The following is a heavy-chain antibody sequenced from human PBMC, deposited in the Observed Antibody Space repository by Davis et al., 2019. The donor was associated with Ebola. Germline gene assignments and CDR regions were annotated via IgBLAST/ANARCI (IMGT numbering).Heavy chain of an antibody. Sequence: HSQTLSLTCAISGDSVSSGGWNWIRQSPSRGLEWLGRTYYNSKWYSDYAVSVKSRITINPDTSKNQFSLQLNSVTPEDTALYYCARGWLRTGFDYWGQGTLVTVSS. V-gene: IGHV6-1*01. J-gene: IGHJ4*02. CDR3: ARGWLRTGFDY. CDR1: GDSVSSGG. D-gene: IGHD3/OR15-3a*01. CDR2: TYYNSKWYS.